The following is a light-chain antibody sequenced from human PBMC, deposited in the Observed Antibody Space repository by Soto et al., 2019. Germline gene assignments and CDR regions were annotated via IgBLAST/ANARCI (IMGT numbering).Light chain of an antibody. CDR1: QSVSTN. J-gene: IGKJ1*01. V-gene: IGKV3-15*01. CDR2: GAS. CDR3: QQYHNWLGT. Sequence: EIVMTQSPATLSVSPGERAIFSCRASQSVSTNLAWYQHKPGQAPRLLIYGASTRATGIPARFSGSGSGTEFTLTISSLQSEDSAVYYCQQYHNWLGTFGQGTKVEIK.